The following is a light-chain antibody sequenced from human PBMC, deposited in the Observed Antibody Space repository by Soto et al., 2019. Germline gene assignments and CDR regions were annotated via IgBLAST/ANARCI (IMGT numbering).Light chain of an antibody. CDR2: AAS. V-gene: IGKV1D-16*01. CDR1: QDVNKW. CDR3: QQYNTYPLT. Sequence: DIQMTQSPSSLSASVGDRVTITCRASQDVNKWLAWYQQKPEKAPKFLIYAASSLRGGVPSRFSGSGSGTEFTLTISSLQPEDVGTYYCQQYNTYPLTFGGGTKVEI. J-gene: IGKJ4*01.